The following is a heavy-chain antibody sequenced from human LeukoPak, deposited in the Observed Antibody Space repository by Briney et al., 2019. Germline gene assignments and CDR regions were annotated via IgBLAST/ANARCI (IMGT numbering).Heavy chain of an antibody. V-gene: IGHV3-48*01. J-gene: IGHJ4*02. CDR3: ARDYYDSSGYYQSNY. CDR2: ISSSSSTI. D-gene: IGHD3-22*01. Sequence: GGSLRLSCAASGFTFSNYNMNWVRQAPGKGLEWVSYISSSSSTIYYADSVKGRFTISRGNAKNSLYLRMNSLRAEDTAVYYCARDYYDSSGYYQSNYWGQGTLVTVSS. CDR1: GFTFSNYN.